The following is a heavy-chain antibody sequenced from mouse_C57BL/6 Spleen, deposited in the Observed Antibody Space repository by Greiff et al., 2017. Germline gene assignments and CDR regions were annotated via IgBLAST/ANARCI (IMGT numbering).Heavy chain of an antibody. CDR1: GYSITSGYY. J-gene: IGHJ3*01. V-gene: IGHV3-6*01. Sequence: EVKLMESGPGLVKPSQSLSLTCSVTGYSITSGYYWNWIRQFPGNKLEWMGYISYDGSNNYNPSLKNRISITRDTSKNQFFLKLTSVTTVDTATYYCARSRYYGDAYWGQGTLDTVSA. CDR3: ARSRYYGDAY. CDR2: ISYDGSN. D-gene: IGHD2-1*01.